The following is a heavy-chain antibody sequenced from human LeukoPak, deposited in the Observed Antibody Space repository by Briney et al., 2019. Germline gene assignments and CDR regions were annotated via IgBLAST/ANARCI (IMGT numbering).Heavy chain of an antibody. Sequence: SETLSLTCTVSGGSISSSSYYWGWIRQPPGKGLEWIGSIYYSGSTNYNPSLKSRVTISVDTSKNQFSLKLSSVTAADTAVYYCARDKRRTTWIQLWSDAFDIWGQGTMVTVSS. CDR1: GGSISSSSYY. CDR3: ARDKRRTTWIQLWSDAFDI. CDR2: IYYSGST. J-gene: IGHJ3*02. D-gene: IGHD5-18*01. V-gene: IGHV4-39*07.